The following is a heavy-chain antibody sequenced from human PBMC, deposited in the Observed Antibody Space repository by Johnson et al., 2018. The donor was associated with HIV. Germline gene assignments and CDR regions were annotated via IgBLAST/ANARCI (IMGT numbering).Heavy chain of an antibody. J-gene: IGHJ3*02. D-gene: IGHD1-1*01. CDR3: ARESPGYAFDI. Sequence: VQLVESGGGLVQPGGSLRLSCAASGFTFSSYWMHWVRQAPGKGLVWVSRINTDGSATTYADSVKGRFTISRDNVKGFLYLQMNSLRAGDTAVYYCARESPGYAFDIWGQGTMVTVSS. V-gene: IGHV3-74*01. CDR2: INTDGSAT. CDR1: GFTFSSYW.